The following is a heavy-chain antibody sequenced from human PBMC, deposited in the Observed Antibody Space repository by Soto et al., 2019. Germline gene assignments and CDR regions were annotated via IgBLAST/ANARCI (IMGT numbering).Heavy chain of an antibody. CDR2: IDPSDSYT. CDR1: GYSFTIYW. Sequence: GESLKISCKGSGYSFTIYWISWVRQMPGKGLEWMGRIDPSDSYTNYSPSFQGHVTISADKSISTAYLQWSSLKASDTAMYYCARQRCSGGSCFYYYGMDVWGQGTTVTVSS. J-gene: IGHJ6*02. D-gene: IGHD2-15*01. CDR3: ARQRCSGGSCFYYYGMDV. V-gene: IGHV5-10-1*01.